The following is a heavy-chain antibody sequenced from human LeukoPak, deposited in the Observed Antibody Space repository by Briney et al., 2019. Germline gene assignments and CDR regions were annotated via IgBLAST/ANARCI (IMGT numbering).Heavy chain of an antibody. D-gene: IGHD2/OR15-2a*01. CDR1: GFPFSSNS. CDR3: ARKGSQWDFPVDL. V-gene: IGHV3-21*01. J-gene: IGHJ4*01. CDR2: ITSSSRYI. Sequence: PGGSLRLSCEASGFPFSSNSMSWVRQARGKGLEWVSSITSSSRYIYYADSVKGRFTISRDNANNSLYLQMNSLRVEDTAVYYCARKGSQWDFPVDLWGHGTLVTVSS.